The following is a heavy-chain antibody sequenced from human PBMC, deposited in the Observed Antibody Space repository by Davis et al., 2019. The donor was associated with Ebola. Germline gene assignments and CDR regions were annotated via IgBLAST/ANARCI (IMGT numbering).Heavy chain of an antibody. CDR3: TTDTPYYDFWSGYWLSFDY. V-gene: IGHV3-15*01. Sequence: GESLKISCVASGFTFSNAWMSWVRQAPGKGLEWVGRIKSKADGETTDYAAPVKGRFTISRDDSKNTLYLQLDSLKTEDTAVYYCTTDTPYYDFWSGYWLSFDYWGQGTLVTVSS. J-gene: IGHJ4*02. CDR2: IKSKADGETT. D-gene: IGHD3-3*01. CDR1: GFTFSNAW.